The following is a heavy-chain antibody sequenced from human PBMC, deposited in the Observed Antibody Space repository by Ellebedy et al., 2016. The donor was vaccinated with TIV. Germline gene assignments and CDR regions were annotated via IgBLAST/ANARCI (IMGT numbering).Heavy chain of an antibody. J-gene: IGHJ4*02. CDR3: ARIVGGSGDY. Sequence: SQTLSLTCAISGDSVSSNSAAWSWVRQSPSRGLEWLGRTYYRSKWYNDYAVSVRSRITINPDTSKNQFSLQLNSVTPEDKAVYYCARIVGGSGDYWGQGTRVTVSS. CDR2: TYYRSKWYN. D-gene: IGHD1-26*01. CDR1: GDSVSSNSAA. V-gene: IGHV6-1*01.